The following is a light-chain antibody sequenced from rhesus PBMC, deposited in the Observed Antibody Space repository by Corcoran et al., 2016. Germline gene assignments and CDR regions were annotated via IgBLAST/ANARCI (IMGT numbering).Light chain of an antibody. CDR2: AAT. J-gene: IGKJ1*01. Sequence: DIQMTQSPSSLSASVGDTVTITCRASQGISSYLNWFQQNPGKAPKLLIYAATTFQSGVPSRFSGSGSGTVFTLTISSLQPEDFATYYCQQYKSYPWTFGQGTKVEIK. V-gene: IGKV1-28*02. CDR1: QGISSY. CDR3: QQYKSYPWT.